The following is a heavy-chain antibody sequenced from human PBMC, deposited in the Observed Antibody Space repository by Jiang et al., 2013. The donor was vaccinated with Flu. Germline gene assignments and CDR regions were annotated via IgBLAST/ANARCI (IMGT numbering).Heavy chain of an antibody. CDR3: ARARGYSYGYVRGGNY. CDR2: INHSGST. V-gene: IGHV4-34*01. CDR1: GGSFSGYY. D-gene: IGHD5-18*01. Sequence: LLKPSETLSLTCAVYGGSFSGYYWSWIRQPPGKGLEWIGEINHSGSTNYNPSLKSRVTISVDTSKNQFSLKLSSVTAADTAVYYCARARGYSYGYVRGGNYWGQGTLVTVSS. J-gene: IGHJ4*02.